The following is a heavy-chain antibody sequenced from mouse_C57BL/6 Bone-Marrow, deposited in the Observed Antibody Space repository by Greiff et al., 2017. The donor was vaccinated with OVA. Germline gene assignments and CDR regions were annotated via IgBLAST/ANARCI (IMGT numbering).Heavy chain of an antibody. CDR3: ARRDYYGSPWFAY. J-gene: IGHJ3*01. D-gene: IGHD1-1*01. CDR1: GYTFTDHT. V-gene: IGHV1-78*01. CDR2: IYPRDGST. Sequence: VQLQQSDAELVKPGASVKISCKVSGYTFTDHTIHWMKQRPEQGLEWIGYIYPRDGSTKYNEKFKGKATLTADKSSSTAYMQLNRLTSEDSAVYFCARRDYYGSPWFAYWGQGTLVTVSA.